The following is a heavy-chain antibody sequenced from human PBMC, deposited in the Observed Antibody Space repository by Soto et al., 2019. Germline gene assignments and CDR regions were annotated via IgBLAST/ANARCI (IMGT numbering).Heavy chain of an antibody. J-gene: IGHJ6*03. CDR2: IIPILGIA. Sequence: SLKVSCKASGGTFSSYTISWVRQAPGQGLEWMGRIIPILGIANYAQKFQGRVTITADKSTSTAYMELSSLRSEDTAVYYCARTYSSSSGXGYYYYYMDVWGKGTTITVS. CDR3: ARTYSSSSGXGYYYYYMDV. CDR1: GGTFSSYT. D-gene: IGHD6-13*01. V-gene: IGHV1-69*02.